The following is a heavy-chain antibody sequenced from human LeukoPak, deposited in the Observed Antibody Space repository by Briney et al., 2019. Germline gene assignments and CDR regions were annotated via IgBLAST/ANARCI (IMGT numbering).Heavy chain of an antibody. CDR3: TRDWRNMAFDY. CDR1: RFPLSNFW. D-gene: IGHD2/OR15-2a*01. CDR2: IISDGTTT. Sequence: PGGSLRLSCTASRFPLSNFWMHWVRQVPGKGLVWVSRIISDGTTTSYADSVKGRFTISRDNAKNTLYLQMNSLRAEDTAVYYCTRDWRNMAFDYWGQGTLVTVSS. J-gene: IGHJ4*02. V-gene: IGHV3-74*01.